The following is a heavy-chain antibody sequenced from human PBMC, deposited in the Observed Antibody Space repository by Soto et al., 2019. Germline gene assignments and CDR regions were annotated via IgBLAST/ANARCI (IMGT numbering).Heavy chain of an antibody. J-gene: IGHJ4*02. CDR2: INSDGSST. V-gene: IGHV3-74*01. D-gene: IGHD5-12*01. CDR3: ARVSFGYSGYGGRDYYFDY. CDR1: GFTFSSYW. Sequence: GGSLRLSCAASGFTFSSYWMHWVRQAPGKGLVWVSRINSDGSSTSYADSVKGRFTISRDNAKNTLYLQMNSLRAEDTAVYYCARVSFGYSGYGGRDYYFDYWGQGTLVTVSS.